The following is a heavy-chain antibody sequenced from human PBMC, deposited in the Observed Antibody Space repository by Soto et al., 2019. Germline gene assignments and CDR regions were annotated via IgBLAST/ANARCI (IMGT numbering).Heavy chain of an antibody. CDR2: ISASGGTT. CDR3: APNRGYGVFDAYDI. J-gene: IGHJ3*02. V-gene: IGHV3-23*01. Sequence: GGSLRLSCAASGFTISSNAMYWVRQAPGKGLEWVSAISASGGTTYYADSVKGRFTISRDNSINALYLQINSLRIEDTAVYYCAPNRGYGVFDAYDIWGQGTMVTVS. CDR1: GFTISSNA. D-gene: IGHD4-17*01.